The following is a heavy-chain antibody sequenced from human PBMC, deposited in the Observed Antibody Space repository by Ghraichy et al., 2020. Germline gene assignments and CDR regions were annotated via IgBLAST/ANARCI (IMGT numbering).Heavy chain of an antibody. J-gene: IGHJ6*02. V-gene: IGHV3-33*01. CDR1: GFTFSSYG. Sequence: GGSLRLSCAEYGFTFSSYGMHWVRQAPGKGLEWVAVIWYDGTNEDYADSVQGRFTISRDNSKNTLYLQMESLRAEDTAVYYCARDPMGDYYYYGMDVWGQGTTVTVSS. CDR2: IWYDGTNE. D-gene: IGHD3-16*01. CDR3: ARDPMGDYYYYGMDV.